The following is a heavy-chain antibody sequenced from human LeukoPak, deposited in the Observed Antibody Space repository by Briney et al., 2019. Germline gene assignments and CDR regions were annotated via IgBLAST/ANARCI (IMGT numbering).Heavy chain of an antibody. CDR3: ARDPEMATMKSLPPYYYGMDV. CDR2: IYPGDSDT. Sequence: GESLKISCKGSGYSSTSYWIGWVRQMPGKGLEWMGIIYPGDSDTRYSPSFQGQVTISADKSISTAYLQWSSLKASDTAMYYCARDPEMATMKSLPPYYYGMDVWGQGTTVTVSS. V-gene: IGHV5-51*01. J-gene: IGHJ6*02. CDR1: GYSSTSYW. D-gene: IGHD5-12*01.